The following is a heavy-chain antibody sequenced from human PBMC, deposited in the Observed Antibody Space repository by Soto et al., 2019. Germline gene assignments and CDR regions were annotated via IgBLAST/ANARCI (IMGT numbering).Heavy chain of an antibody. CDR2: IKNKHDGGTT. Sequence: EVELVESGGGLVKPGGSLTLSCAASGFSFKNAWMNWVRQAPGKGREWVGRIKNKHDGGTTDYAAFVKGRFTISRDASENTLYLHMNGLKTEDTGVYFCTGLWFGEIYNYWGQGSLVTVSS. V-gene: IGHV3-15*07. D-gene: IGHD3-10*01. J-gene: IGHJ4*01. CDR1: GFSFKNAW. CDR3: TGLWFGEIYNY.